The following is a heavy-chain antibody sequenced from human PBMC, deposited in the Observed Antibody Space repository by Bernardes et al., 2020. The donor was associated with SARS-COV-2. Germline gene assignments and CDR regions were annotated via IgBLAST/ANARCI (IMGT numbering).Heavy chain of an antibody. D-gene: IGHD2-15*01. Sequence: VASLRLSCAASGFTFSSYGMHWVRQAPGKGLAWVAVIWYDGSNKYYADSVKGRFTISRDNSKNTLYLQMNSLRAEDTAVYYCARVVSYYYGMDVWGQGTTVTVSS. V-gene: IGHV3-33*01. CDR1: GFTFSSYG. CDR3: ARVVSYYYGMDV. CDR2: IWYDGSNK. J-gene: IGHJ6*02.